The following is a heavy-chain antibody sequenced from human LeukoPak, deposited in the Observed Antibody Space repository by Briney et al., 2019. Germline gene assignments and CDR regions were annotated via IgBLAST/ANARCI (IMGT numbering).Heavy chain of an antibody. D-gene: IGHD1-26*01. J-gene: IGHJ4*02. CDR2: INPNSGGT. CDR1: GYTFTGYY. V-gene: IGHV1-2*06. Sequence: ASXXVSCKASGYTFTGYYMHWVRQAPGQGLEWMGRINPNSGGTNYAKKFQGRVTMTRDTSISTAYMELSRLRSDDTAVYYCARTIVGATRHDYWGQGTLVTVSS. CDR3: ARTIVGATRHDY.